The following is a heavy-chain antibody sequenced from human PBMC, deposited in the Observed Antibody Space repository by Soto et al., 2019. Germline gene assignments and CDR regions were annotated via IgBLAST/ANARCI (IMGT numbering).Heavy chain of an antibody. CDR2: LYDVDGS. V-gene: IGHV3-53*01. J-gene: IGHJ3*01. D-gene: IGHD1-1*01. CDR3: ATWHEREHAFDV. CDR1: GLTVSGKKY. Sequence: DVQLVESGGGLIQPGESLRLSCAAFGLTVSGKKYVAWVRQAPGKGLEWVSALYDVDGSFYADSVTGRFTTSSDSSKTTVYLQMNDLRPDDTAVYYCATWHEREHAFDVWGQGTTVTISS.